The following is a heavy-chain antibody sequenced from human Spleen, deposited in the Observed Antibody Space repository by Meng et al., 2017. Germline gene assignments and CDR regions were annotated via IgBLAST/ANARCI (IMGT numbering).Heavy chain of an antibody. J-gene: IGHJ4*02. CDR3: ARKGLGLGFDY. CDR2: INHSGST. Sequence: QGQRQQWGGGLLQPSETLSLTCAVYGGSFSGYYWSWIRQPPGKGLEWIGEINHSGSTNYNPSLKSRVTISVDTSKNQFSLKLSSVTAADTAVYYCARKGLGLGFDYWGQGTLVTVSS. D-gene: IGHD6-19*01. CDR1: GGSFSGYY. V-gene: IGHV4-34*01.